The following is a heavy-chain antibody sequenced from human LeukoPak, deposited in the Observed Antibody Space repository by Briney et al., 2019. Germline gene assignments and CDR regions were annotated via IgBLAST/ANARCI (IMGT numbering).Heavy chain of an antibody. D-gene: IGHD4-17*01. CDR1: GFTFSNAW. CDR3: TTDLLRPYGDYEYYFDY. CDR2: IKSKTDGGTT. J-gene: IGHJ4*02. Sequence: GGFLRLSCAASGFTFSNAWMSWVRQAPGKGLEWVGRIKSKTDGGTTDYAAPVKGRFTISRDDSKNTLYLQMNSLKTEDTAVYYCTTDLLRPYGDYEYYFDYWGQGTLVTVSS. V-gene: IGHV3-15*01.